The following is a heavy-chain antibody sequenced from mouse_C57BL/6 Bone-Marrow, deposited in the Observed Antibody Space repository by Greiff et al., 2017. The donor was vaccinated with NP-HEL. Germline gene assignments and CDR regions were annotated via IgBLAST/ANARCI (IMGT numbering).Heavy chain of an antibody. CDR3: AEDPYSIGYDS. J-gene: IGHJ2*01. Sequence: VQLQESGPGLVKPSQSLFLTCSITGFPITSGYYWIWIRQSPGKPLEWMGYITHSGETFYNPSLQSPISITRETSKNQFFLQLNSVTTEDTAKYYSAEDPYSIGYDSWGQGTTLTVSS. CDR1: GFPITSGYY. V-gene: IGHV12-3*01. CDR2: ITHSGET. D-gene: IGHD2-5*01.